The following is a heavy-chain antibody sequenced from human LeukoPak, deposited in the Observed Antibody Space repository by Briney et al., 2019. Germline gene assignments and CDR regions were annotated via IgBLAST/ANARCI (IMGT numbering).Heavy chain of an antibody. CDR3: ARELLSLQQGLDY. Sequence: GGSLRLSCAASGFTFSSYSMNWVRQAPGKGLEWVSSISSSSSYIYYADSVKGRFTISRDNAKNSLYLQMNSLRAEDTAVYYCARELLSLQQGLDYWGQGTLVTVSS. CDR2: ISSSSSYI. J-gene: IGHJ4*02. D-gene: IGHD2/OR15-2a*01. CDR1: GFTFSSYS. V-gene: IGHV3-21*01.